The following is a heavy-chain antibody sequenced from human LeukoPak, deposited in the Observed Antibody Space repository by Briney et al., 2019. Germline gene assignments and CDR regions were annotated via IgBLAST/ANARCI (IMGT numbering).Heavy chain of an antibody. CDR1: GYTFTSYG. D-gene: IGHD2-15*01. V-gene: IGHV1-18*01. CDR2: ISAYNGNT. CDR3: RSHPPVVVVAAMKGSDYYYGMDV. J-gene: IGHJ6*02. Sequence: ASVKVSCKASGYTFTSYGISWVRQAPGQGLEWMGWISAYNGNTNYAQKLQGRVTMTTDTSTSTAYMELRSLRSDDTAVYYCRSHPPVVVVAAMKGSDYYYGMDVWGQGTTVTVSS.